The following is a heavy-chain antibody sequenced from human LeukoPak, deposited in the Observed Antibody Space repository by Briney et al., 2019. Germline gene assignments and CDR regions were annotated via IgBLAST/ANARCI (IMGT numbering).Heavy chain of an antibody. CDR3: ARETRLHSGSYSNDAFDI. D-gene: IGHD1-26*01. CDR2: ISYGGST. V-gene: IGHV4-59*01. Sequence: SETLSLTCTVSGVSISSYYWSWIRQPPGKGLEWIGYISYGGSTDYNPSLKSRVTISLDTSKNQFSLRLSSVTAADTAVYYCARETRLHSGSYSNDAFDIWGQGTMVTVSS. CDR1: GVSISSYY. J-gene: IGHJ3*02.